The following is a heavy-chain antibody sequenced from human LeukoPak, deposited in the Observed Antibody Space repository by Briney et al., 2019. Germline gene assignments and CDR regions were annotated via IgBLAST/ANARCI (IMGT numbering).Heavy chain of an antibody. CDR1: GGSISSYY. CDR2: IYYSGST. V-gene: IGHV4-59*12. Sequence: PSETLSLTCTVSGGSISSYYWSWIRQPPGKGLEWIGYIYYSGSTNYNPSLKSRVTISVDTSKNQFSLKLSSVTAADTAVYYCAREGTVVTRAFDIWGQGTMVTVSS. J-gene: IGHJ3*02. CDR3: AREGTVVTRAFDI. D-gene: IGHD4-23*01.